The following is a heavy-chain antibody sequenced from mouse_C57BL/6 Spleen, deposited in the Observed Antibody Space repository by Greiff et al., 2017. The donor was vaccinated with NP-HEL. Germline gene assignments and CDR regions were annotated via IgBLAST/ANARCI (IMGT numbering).Heavy chain of an antibody. CDR3: AKEGLSEYFDV. D-gene: IGHD1-1*02. J-gene: IGHJ1*03. CDR1: GYSITSGYY. Sequence: VQLKESGPGLVKPSQSLSLTCSVTGYSITSGYYWNWIRQFPGNKLEWMGYISYDGSNNYNPSLKNRISITRDTSKNQFFLKLNSVTTEDTATYYCAKEGLSEYFDVWGTGTTVTVSS. V-gene: IGHV3-6*01. CDR2: ISYDGSN.